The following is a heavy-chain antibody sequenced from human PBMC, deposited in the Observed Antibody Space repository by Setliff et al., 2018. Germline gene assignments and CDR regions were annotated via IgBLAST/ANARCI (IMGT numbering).Heavy chain of an antibody. CDR1: GYTFTRYY. D-gene: IGHD1-26*01. V-gene: IGHV1-46*01. CDR2: INPSGGST. J-gene: IGHJ3*02. CDR3: ATNLNSGSLTPDAFDI. Sequence: ASVKVSCKASGYTFTRYYMHWVRQAPGQGLEWMGIINPSGGSTSYAQEFQGRVTMTRDTSTSTAYMELSSLRSEDTAVYYCATNLNSGSLTPDAFDIWGQGTMVTVSS.